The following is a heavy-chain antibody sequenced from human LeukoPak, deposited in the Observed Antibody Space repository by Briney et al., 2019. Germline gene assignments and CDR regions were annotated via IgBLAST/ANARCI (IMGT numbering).Heavy chain of an antibody. Sequence: SETLSLTCTVSGGPISTSDFYWGWIRQPPGLGLECIGNILYSGNTYYNPSLKSRVTMSIDTSKNQFSLKLSSVTAADTAVYYCTRQYCIGGNCDTFDYWGQGTLVTVSS. CDR3: TRQYCIGGNCDTFDY. CDR2: ILYSGNT. D-gene: IGHD2-15*01. V-gene: IGHV4-39*01. CDR1: GGPISTSDFY. J-gene: IGHJ4*02.